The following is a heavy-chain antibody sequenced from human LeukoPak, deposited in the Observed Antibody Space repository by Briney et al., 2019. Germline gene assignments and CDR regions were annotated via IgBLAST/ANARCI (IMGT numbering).Heavy chain of an antibody. D-gene: IGHD3-22*01. CDR2: INHSGSA. CDR3: ARNYYDRSFQH. CDR1: GGSFSGYY. J-gene: IGHJ1*01. V-gene: IGHV4-34*01. Sequence: SETLSLTCAVSGGSFSGYYWTWIRQPPGKGLEWIGEINHSGSANYSPSLSSRDTISLDMSENQFSLKLTSVTAADTAVYYCARNYYDRSFQHWGQGTLVTVSS.